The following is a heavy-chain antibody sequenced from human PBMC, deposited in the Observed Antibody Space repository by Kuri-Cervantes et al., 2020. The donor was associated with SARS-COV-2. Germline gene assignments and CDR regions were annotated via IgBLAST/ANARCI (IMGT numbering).Heavy chain of an antibody. V-gene: IGHV1-69*05. CDR2: IIPIFGTA. CDR1: GYTFTSYD. Sequence: SVKVSCKASGYTFTSYDINWVRQAPGQGLEWMGGIIPIFGTANYAQKFQGRVTITTDESTSTAYMELSSLRSEDTAVYYCASGGQLPYYYYYYYMDVWGKGTTVTVSS. CDR3: ASGGQLPYYYYYYYMDV. D-gene: IGHD1-1*01. J-gene: IGHJ6*03.